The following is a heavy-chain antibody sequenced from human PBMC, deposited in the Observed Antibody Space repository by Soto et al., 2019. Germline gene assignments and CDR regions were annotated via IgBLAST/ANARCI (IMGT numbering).Heavy chain of an antibody. CDR3: ARVFSPNWFDH. CDR2: IIPIFGTA. Sequence: ASVKVSCKASGGTFSSYAISWVRQAPGQGLEWMGGIIPIFGTANYAQKFQGRVTITADESTSTAYMELNSLRSEDTAVYYCARVFSPNWFDHWGQGTLGTVSS. V-gene: IGHV1-69*13. J-gene: IGHJ5*02. CDR1: GGTFSSYA. D-gene: IGHD3-3*01.